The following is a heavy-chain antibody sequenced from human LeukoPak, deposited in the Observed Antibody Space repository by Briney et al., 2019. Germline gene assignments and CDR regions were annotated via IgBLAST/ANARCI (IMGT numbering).Heavy chain of an antibody. CDR2: ISGSGGST. CDR3: AKLLGSNWFDP. CDR1: GFTFSSYA. V-gene: IGHV3-23*01. J-gene: IGHJ5*02. Sequence: GGSLRLSCAASGFTFSSYAMSWVRQAPGKGLEWVSAISGSGGSTYYADSVKGRFTISRDNSKNTLYLQMNRLRAEDTALYCCAKLLGSNWFDPWGQGTLVTVSS. D-gene: IGHD3-10*01.